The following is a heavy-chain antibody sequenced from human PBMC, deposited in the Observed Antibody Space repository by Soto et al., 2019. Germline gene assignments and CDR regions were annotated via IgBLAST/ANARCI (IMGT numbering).Heavy chain of an antibody. Sequence: DEQLVESGGGSLQPGGSLRLSCAASGFSFRNYAMTWDRQSPGKGLEWVSLISSGGGTTNYADSVKGRFSISRDNSQNMLYLQMNGLRGEDTALYYCAKLKGGLGRFYGMDAWGQGTMVIVSS. V-gene: IGHV3-23*04. CDR1: GFSFRNYA. D-gene: IGHD3-3*01. CDR3: AKLKGGLGRFYGMDA. CDR2: ISSGGGTT. J-gene: IGHJ6*02.